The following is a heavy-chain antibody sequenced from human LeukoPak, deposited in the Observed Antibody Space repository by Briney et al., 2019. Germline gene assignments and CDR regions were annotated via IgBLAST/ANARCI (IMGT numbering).Heavy chain of an antibody. D-gene: IGHD1-26*01. V-gene: IGHV4-61*09. CDR2: IYTSGTTT. CDR1: DDPINSGVYY. CDR3: ARAKKRSGRSRNFYLDV. J-gene: IGHJ6*03. Sequence: SETLSLTCTVSDDPINSGVYYWNWIRQPAGKGLEWIGHIYTSGTTTNSNPSLKSRVAISLDTSKNHFSLKLSSVTAADTAVYYCARAKKRSGRSRNFYLDVWGKGTTVTVSS.